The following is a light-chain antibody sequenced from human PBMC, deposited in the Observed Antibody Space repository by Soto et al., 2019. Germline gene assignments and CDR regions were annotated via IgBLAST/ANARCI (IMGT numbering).Light chain of an antibody. Sequence: QSALTQPASVSGSPGQSIAISCAGTSSDIGAYNYVSWYQQHPGKAPKLMIYDVSRRPSGVSDRFSGSKSCNTASLAISGVQAGDEADYYCSSYTTSRTLVFGGGTKLTVL. CDR1: SSDIGAYNY. V-gene: IGLV2-14*03. CDR2: DVS. CDR3: SSYTTSRTLV. J-gene: IGLJ2*01.